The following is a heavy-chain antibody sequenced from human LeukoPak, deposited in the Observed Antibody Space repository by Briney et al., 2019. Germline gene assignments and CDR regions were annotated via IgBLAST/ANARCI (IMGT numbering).Heavy chain of an antibody. CDR2: IKSKTAGGTT. J-gene: IGHJ4*02. D-gene: IGHD5-18*01. Sequence: GGSLRLSCAASGFTFSDAWMSWVRQAPGKGLEWVGRIKSKTAGGTTHYAAPVEGRFTISRDDSKTTLYLQMNSLKTEDTAVYYCTTGTWIQLWLADYWGQGTLVTVSS. CDR3: TTGTWIQLWLADY. V-gene: IGHV3-15*01. CDR1: GFTFSDAW.